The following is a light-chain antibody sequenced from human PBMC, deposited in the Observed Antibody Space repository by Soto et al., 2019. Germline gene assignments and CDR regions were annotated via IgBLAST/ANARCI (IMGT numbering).Light chain of an antibody. CDR1: QSVLYTSSYKNY. CDR2: WAS. Sequence: DIVMTQSPESLAVSLGARATINCKSSQSVLYTSSYKNYLAWYQQKAGQPPRLLIYWASTRESGVPDRFSGSGSGTDFTLTISSLQAEDVAVYYCQQYYSIPPTFGGGTKGDIK. V-gene: IGKV4-1*01. CDR3: QQYYSIPPT. J-gene: IGKJ4*01.